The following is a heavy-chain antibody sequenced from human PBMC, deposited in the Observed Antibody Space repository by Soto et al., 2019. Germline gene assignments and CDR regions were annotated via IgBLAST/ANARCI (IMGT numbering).Heavy chain of an antibody. CDR2: IIPIFGTA. J-gene: IGHJ5*02. D-gene: IGHD2-15*01. CDR3: ARDRFCSGGSCYSLGWFDP. V-gene: IGHV1-69*01. Sequence: QVQLVQSGAEVKKPGSSVKVSCKASGGTFSSYAISWVRQAPGQGLEWMGGIIPIFGTAHYAQKFQGRVTVTADESTSTAYMELSSLRSEDTAVYYCARDRFCSGGSCYSLGWFDPWGQGTLVTVSS. CDR1: GGTFSSYA.